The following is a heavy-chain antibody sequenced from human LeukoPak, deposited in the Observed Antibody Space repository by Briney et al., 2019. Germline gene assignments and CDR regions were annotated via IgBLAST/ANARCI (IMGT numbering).Heavy chain of an antibody. J-gene: IGHJ3*02. Sequence: GGSLRLSCAASGFTFSSYSMNWVRQAPGKGLEWVSYISSSSSTIYYADSVKGRFTISRDNAKYSLYLQMNSLRAEDTAVYYCARAETKYYYDSSGYYFGAFDIWGQGTMVTVSS. CDR1: GFTFSSYS. CDR2: ISSSSSTI. CDR3: ARAETKYYYDSSGYYFGAFDI. D-gene: IGHD3-22*01. V-gene: IGHV3-48*01.